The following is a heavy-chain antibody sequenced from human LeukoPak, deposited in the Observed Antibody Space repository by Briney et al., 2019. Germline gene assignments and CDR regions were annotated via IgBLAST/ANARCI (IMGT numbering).Heavy chain of an antibody. Sequence: SETLSLTCTVSGGSISSGGYYWSWLRQHPGKGLEWIGYIYYSGSTYYNPSLKSRVTISVDTSKNQFSLKLSSVTAADTAVYYCATRITYSNYVDFDYWGQGTLVTVSS. CDR3: ATRITYSNYVDFDY. V-gene: IGHV4-31*03. CDR1: GGSISSGGYY. D-gene: IGHD4-11*01. J-gene: IGHJ4*02. CDR2: IYYSGST.